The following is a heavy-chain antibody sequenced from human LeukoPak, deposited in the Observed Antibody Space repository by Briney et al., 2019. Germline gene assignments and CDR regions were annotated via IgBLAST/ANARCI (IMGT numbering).Heavy chain of an antibody. Sequence: ASVKVSCKASGYTFTSYGISWVRQAPGQGLEWMGWSSAYNGNTNYAQKLQGRVTMTTDTSTSTAYMELRSLRSDDTAVYYCARVNWNDNRGYYYGMDVWGQGTTVTVSS. J-gene: IGHJ6*02. D-gene: IGHD1-1*01. CDR1: GYTFTSYG. V-gene: IGHV1-18*01. CDR2: SSAYNGNT. CDR3: ARVNWNDNRGYYYGMDV.